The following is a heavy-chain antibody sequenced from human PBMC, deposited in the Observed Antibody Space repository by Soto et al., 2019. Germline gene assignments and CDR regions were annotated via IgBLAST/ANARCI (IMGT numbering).Heavy chain of an antibody. CDR3: AKDGGYDFWSGYYRYNWFDP. D-gene: IGHD3-3*01. Sequence: PGGSLRLSCAASGFTFSSYGMHWVRQAPGKGLEWVAVISYDGSNKYYADSVKGRFTISRDNSKNTLYLQMNSLRAEDTAVYYCAKDGGYDFWSGYYRYNWFDPWGQGTLVTVSS. J-gene: IGHJ5*02. V-gene: IGHV3-30*18. CDR2: ISYDGSNK. CDR1: GFTFSSYG.